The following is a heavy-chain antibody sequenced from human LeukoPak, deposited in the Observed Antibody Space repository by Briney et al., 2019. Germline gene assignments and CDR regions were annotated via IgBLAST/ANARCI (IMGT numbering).Heavy chain of an antibody. CDR1: GYSFNNYW. D-gene: IGHD2-2*01. J-gene: IGHJ4*02. V-gene: IGHV5-51*01. Sequence: GESLKISCKGSGYSFNNYWIAWVRQMPGKGLEWMGIIYPGDSDTRYSPSFQGQVTISADRSISTAYLQWSSLKASDTAMYYCARGRYCSSTGCSHFDYWGQGTLVTVSS. CDR2: IYPGDSDT. CDR3: ARGRYCSSTGCSHFDY.